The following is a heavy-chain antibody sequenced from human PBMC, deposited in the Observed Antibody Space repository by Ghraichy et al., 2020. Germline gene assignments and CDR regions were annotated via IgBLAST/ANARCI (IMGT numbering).Heavy chain of an antibody. CDR2: FDPEDGET. CDR1: GYTFTDFS. J-gene: IGHJ3*02. CDR3: ARNGGLIAFDI. Sequence: ASVKVSCKVSGYTFTDFSIHWVRQAPGKGLEWMGGFDPEDGETIYAQKVQGRVTMTEDTSTDTAYMELSSLRSEDTAVYYCARNGGLIAFDIWGQGTRVTVSS. V-gene: IGHV1-24*01. D-gene: IGHD3-10*01.